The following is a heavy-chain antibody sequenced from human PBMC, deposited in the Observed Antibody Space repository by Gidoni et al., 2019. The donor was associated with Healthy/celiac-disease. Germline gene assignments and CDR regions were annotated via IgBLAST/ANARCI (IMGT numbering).Heavy chain of an antibody. CDR3: ARTNSGSYLPTGDAFDI. V-gene: IGHV3-21*01. Sequence: EVQLVESGGGLVKPGGSLRLSCAASGFTFSSYSMNWVRQAPGKGLAWVSSISSSSSYIYYADSVKGRFTISRDNAKNSLYLQMNSLRAEDTAVYYCARTNSGSYLPTGDAFDIWGQGTMVTVSS. CDR1: GFTFSSYS. D-gene: IGHD1-26*01. CDR2: ISSSSSYI. J-gene: IGHJ3*02.